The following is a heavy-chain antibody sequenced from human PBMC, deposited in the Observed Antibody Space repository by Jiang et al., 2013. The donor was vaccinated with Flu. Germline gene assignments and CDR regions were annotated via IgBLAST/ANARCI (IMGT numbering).Heavy chain of an antibody. D-gene: IGHD6-19*01. CDR3: ARDGEQWLVDDFDI. CDR1: GGSITTGGYY. J-gene: IGHJ3*02. CDR2: IFHSGTT. Sequence: GSGLVKPSQTLSLTCTVSGGSITTGGYYWTWIRQHPGKGLEWIGYIFHSGTTYYNPSLKSRVTMSLDTSKNQFSLKLTSVTAADTAVYYCARDGEQWLVDDFDI. V-gene: IGHV4-31*03.